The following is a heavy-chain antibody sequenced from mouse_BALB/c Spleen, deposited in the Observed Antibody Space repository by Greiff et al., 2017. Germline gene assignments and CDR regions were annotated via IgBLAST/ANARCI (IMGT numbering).Heavy chain of an antibody. CDR2: ISYSGST. V-gene: IGHV3-2*02. Sequence: EVKLQESGPGLVKPSQSLSLTCTVTGYSITSDYAWNWIRQFPGNKLEWMGYISYSGSTSYNPSLKSRISITRDTSKNQFFLQLNSVTTEDTATYYCAEGWLLRPFFDYWGQGTTLTVSS. CDR1: GYSITSDYA. J-gene: IGHJ2*01. D-gene: IGHD2-3*01. CDR3: AEGWLLRPFFDY.